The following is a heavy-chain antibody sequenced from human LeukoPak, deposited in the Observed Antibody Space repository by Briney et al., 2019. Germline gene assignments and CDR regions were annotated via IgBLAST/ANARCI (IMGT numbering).Heavy chain of an antibody. J-gene: IGHJ6*03. Sequence: GGPLRLSCAASGFTFSSYSMNWVRQAPGKGLEWVSSISSSSSYKYYADSVRGRFTISRDNSRNTLYLQMNSLRAEDTAIYYCAKNGDRGAYCSGGTCYPYYYYYMDVWGKGTTVTISS. D-gene: IGHD2-15*01. V-gene: IGHV3-21*04. CDR1: GFTFSSYS. CDR2: ISSSSSYK. CDR3: AKNGDRGAYCSGGTCYPYYYYYMDV.